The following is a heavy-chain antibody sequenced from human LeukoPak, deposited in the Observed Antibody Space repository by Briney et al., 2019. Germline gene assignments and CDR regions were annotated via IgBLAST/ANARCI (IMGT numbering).Heavy chain of an antibody. V-gene: IGHV3-23*01. CDR2: ISGIGSNT. Sequence: GGSLRLSCAASGFTFSSYAMSWVRQAPGKGLEWVSVISGIGSNTYYADSVKGWFTISRDNSKNTLYLQMNSLRAEDTAVYYCARARAPCSSTRCPPGPDYWGQGTLATVSS. D-gene: IGHD2-2*01. CDR1: GFTFSSYA. CDR3: ARARAPCSSTRCPPGPDY. J-gene: IGHJ4*02.